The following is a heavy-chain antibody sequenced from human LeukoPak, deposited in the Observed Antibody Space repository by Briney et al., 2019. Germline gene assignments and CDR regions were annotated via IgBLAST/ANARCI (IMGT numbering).Heavy chain of an antibody. CDR2: IYHSGST. J-gene: IGHJ3*02. CDR1: GGSISSGGYS. V-gene: IGHV4-30-2*01. Sequence: SETLSLTCAVSGGSISSGGYSWGWIRQPPGKGLEWIGYIYHSGSTYYNPSLKSRITISVDRSKNQFSLNLSSVTAADTAVYYCARVGGGDAFDIWGQGTMVTVSS. D-gene: IGHD6-25*01. CDR3: ARVGGGDAFDI.